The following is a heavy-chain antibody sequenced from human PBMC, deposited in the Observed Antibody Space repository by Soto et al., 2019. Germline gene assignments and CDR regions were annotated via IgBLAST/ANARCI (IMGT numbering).Heavy chain of an antibody. Sequence: SVKVSCKASGYTFTDYYLYWVRQAPGQGLEWMGGIIPIFGTANYAQKFQGRVTITADESTSTAYMELSSLRSEDTAVYYCAREVVVAATGWFDPWGQGTLVTVSS. CDR1: GYTFTDYY. CDR3: AREVVVAATGWFDP. V-gene: IGHV1-69*13. CDR2: IIPIFGTA. D-gene: IGHD2-15*01. J-gene: IGHJ5*02.